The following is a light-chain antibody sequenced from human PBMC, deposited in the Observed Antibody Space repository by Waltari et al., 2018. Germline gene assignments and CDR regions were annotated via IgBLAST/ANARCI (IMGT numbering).Light chain of an antibody. V-gene: IGLV1-40*01. Sequence: QSVLTQPPSVSGAPGQRVTNSCTGSSSTIGAGYDVHWYQQLPGTAPQLLIFETSNRPSWVPHHFSGSRSGTSASLAITGLQAEDEADYYCQYYDSSLSAVVFGGGTKLTVL. CDR1: SSTIGAGYD. J-gene: IGLJ2*01. CDR2: ETS. CDR3: QYYDSSLSAVV.